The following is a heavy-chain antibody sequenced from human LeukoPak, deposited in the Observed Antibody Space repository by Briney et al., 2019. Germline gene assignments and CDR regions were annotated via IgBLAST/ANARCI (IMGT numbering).Heavy chain of an antibody. CDR1: GXSISSYY. J-gene: IGHJ4*02. CDR3: ARGGNYGDYDGYFDY. Sequence: KPSETLSLTCTVSGXSISSYYWSWIRQPPGKGLEWIEYIYYSGSTNYNPALRSRVTISVDTSKNQFSLKLSSVTAADTAVYYCARGGNYGDYDGYFDYWGQGTLVTVSS. D-gene: IGHD4-17*01. V-gene: IGHV4-59*08. CDR2: IYYSGST.